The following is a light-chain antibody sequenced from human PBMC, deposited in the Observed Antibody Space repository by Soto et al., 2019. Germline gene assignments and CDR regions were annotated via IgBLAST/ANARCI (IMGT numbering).Light chain of an antibody. Sequence: EIVMTQSPATLSVSPGGRATLSCRASQSIGDTLAWYQQKPGQAPRLLIYGASSRVTGFPARFSGSGSGTEFTLTINSLQSEDFAVYFCQQYNNWPPYTLGQGTKVDIK. CDR3: QQYNNWPPYT. CDR1: QSIGDT. V-gene: IGKV3-15*01. J-gene: IGKJ2*01. CDR2: GAS.